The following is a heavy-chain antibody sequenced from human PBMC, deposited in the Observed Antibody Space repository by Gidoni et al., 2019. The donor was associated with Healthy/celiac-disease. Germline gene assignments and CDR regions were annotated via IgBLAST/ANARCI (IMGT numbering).Heavy chain of an antibody. CDR2: ISSSSSYI. D-gene: IGHD3-3*01. Sequence: ELQLVESGGGLVKPGGPLRPSCAASGFTFSSLRMNWVRQAPGKGWEWVSSISSSSSYIYYADSVKGRFTISRDNAKNSLYLQMNSLRAEDTAVYYCARSSPFLEWLLTSAFDIWGQGTMVTVSS. CDR3: ARSSPFLEWLLTSAFDI. V-gene: IGHV3-21*01. J-gene: IGHJ3*02. CDR1: GFTFSSLR.